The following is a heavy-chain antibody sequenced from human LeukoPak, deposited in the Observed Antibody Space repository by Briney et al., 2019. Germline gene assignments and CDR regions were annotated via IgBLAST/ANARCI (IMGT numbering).Heavy chain of an antibody. V-gene: IGHV3-30*18. J-gene: IGHJ4*02. Sequence: GGSLRLSCAASGFTFSSYGMHWVRQAPGKGLEWVAVISYDGSNKYYADSVKGRFTISRDNSKNTLYLQMNSLRAEDTAVYYCAKDSLRAVAGSGRFDYWGQGTLVTVSS. CDR2: ISYDGSNK. D-gene: IGHD6-19*01. CDR3: AKDSLRAVAGSGRFDY. CDR1: GFTFSSYG.